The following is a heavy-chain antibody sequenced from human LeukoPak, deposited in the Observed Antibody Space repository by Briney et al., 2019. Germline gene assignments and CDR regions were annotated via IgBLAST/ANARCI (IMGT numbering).Heavy chain of an antibody. Sequence: SETLSLTCTVSGGSISSYYWSWIRQPAGKGLEWIGRIDSSGNTYYNPSLESRITVSLDTSKNQFSLKLASVTAADTAVYYCARDRGSGRYNYWGQGTLVTVSS. CDR3: ARDRGSGRYNY. J-gene: IGHJ4*02. D-gene: IGHD1-26*01. CDR1: GGSISSYY. CDR2: IDSSGNT. V-gene: IGHV4-4*07.